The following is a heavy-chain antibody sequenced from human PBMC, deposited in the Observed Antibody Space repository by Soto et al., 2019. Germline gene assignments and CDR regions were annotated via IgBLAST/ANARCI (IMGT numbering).Heavy chain of an antibody. D-gene: IGHD1-26*01. J-gene: IGHJ5*02. CDR3: ARHVEWELLLLNWFDP. V-gene: IGHV4-39*01. Sequence: PSETLSLTCTVSGGSISSSIYYWGWIRQPPGKGLEWIGSIYYSGSTYYNPSLKSRVTISVDTSKNQFSLKLSSVTAADTAVYYCARHVEWELLLLNWFDPWGQGTLVTVSS. CDR2: IYYSGST. CDR1: GGSISSSIYY.